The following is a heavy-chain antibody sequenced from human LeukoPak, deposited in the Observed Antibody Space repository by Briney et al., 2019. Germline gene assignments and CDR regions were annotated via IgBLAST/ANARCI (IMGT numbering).Heavy chain of an antibody. J-gene: IGHJ4*02. Sequence: ASVRVSCKASGYTFTGYDINWVRQATGQRLEWMGWMHPNTGDTGYAQKFQGRVTMTRNSSIVPAYMELSGLRSEDTAVYYCTRGSLGGSSRDYWGQGTLLTVSS. V-gene: IGHV1-8*01. CDR3: TRGSLGGSSRDY. CDR1: GYTFTGYD. D-gene: IGHD1-26*01. CDR2: MHPNTGDT.